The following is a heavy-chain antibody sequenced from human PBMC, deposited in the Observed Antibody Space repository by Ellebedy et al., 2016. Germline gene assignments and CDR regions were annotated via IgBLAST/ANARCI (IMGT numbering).Heavy chain of an antibody. CDR3: ASNAYCGGNCYIDY. D-gene: IGHD2-21*02. CDR1: GGSISNDDYY. J-gene: IGHJ4*02. Sequence: SETLSLXCTVSGGSISNDDYYWSWIRQPPGKGLEWIGYIYHSGSPSYNPSLESRVTISVDTSKNLFSLKLSSVTDADTAVYYCASNAYCGGNCYIDYWGQGTLVTVSS. V-gene: IGHV4-30-4*01. CDR2: IYHSGSP.